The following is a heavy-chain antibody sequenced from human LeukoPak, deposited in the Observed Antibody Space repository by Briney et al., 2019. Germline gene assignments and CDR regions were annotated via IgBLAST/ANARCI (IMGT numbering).Heavy chain of an antibody. D-gene: IGHD6-19*01. CDR2: IHYSGST. Sequence: SETLSLTCTVSGGSISSSSYYWGWIRQPPGKGLEWIGYIHYSGSTNYNPSLKSRVTISVDTSKNQFSLKLSSVTAADTAVYYCARDGIAVAATHAFDIWGQGTMVTVSS. V-gene: IGHV4-61*01. CDR1: GGSISSSSYY. CDR3: ARDGIAVAATHAFDI. J-gene: IGHJ3*02.